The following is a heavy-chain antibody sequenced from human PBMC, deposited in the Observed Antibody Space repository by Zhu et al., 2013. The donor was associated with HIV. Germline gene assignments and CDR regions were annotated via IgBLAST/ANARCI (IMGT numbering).Heavy chain of an antibody. CDR1: GNTFTSYY. CDR3: ASITVTSYF. J-gene: IGHJ4*02. CDR2: INPSGGST. Sequence: QVQLVQSGAEVKKPGASVKVSCKASGNTFTSYYLHWVRQAPGQGLEWMGIINPSGGSTSYAQKFQGRVTMTRDTSTSTGYMELSSLRSEDTAVYYCASITVTSYFWGQGTLVTVSS. D-gene: IGHD4-17*01. V-gene: IGHV1-46*01.